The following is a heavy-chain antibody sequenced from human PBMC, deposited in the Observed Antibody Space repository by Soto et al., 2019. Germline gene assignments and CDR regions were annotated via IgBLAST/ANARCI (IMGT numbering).Heavy chain of an antibody. J-gene: IGHJ6*03. Sequence: QVQLQESGPGLVKPSETLSLSCNVSGGSISGHYWSWVRQTPGKGLEWIGYIYYSGSTNYNPSLKSRVTISVDTSKNPFSLRLTPVTAADTAVYYGARCPYYDLIWNYYYMDVWGKGTTVTVSS. D-gene: IGHD3-16*01. CDR2: IYYSGST. CDR1: GGSISGHY. CDR3: ARCPYYDLIWNYYYMDV. V-gene: IGHV4-59*08.